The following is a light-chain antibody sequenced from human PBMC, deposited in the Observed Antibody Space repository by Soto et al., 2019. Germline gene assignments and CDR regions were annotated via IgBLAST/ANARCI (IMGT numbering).Light chain of an antibody. CDR3: QHFNSYPTT. CDR2: DVS. Sequence: AIQLTQSPSSLSASVGDRVTITCRASQDIRGALAWYQQKPGKAPKMLIYDVSTLESGVPLRFSGSSSGTDFTLTISSLQPVDFATYYCQHFNSYPTTFGPRTRLEIK. J-gene: IGKJ5*01. CDR1: QDIRGA. V-gene: IGKV1-13*02.